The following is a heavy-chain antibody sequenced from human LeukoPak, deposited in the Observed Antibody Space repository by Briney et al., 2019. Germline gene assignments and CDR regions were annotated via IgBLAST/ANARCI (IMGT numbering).Heavy chain of an antibody. Sequence: ASVKVSCKVSGYTLTELSMHWVRQAPGKGLEWMGGFDPEDGETIYAQKFQGRVTMTEDTSTDTAYMELSSLRSEDTAVYYCATYSVTTPLEDWFDPWGQGTLVTVSS. CDR2: FDPEDGET. V-gene: IGHV1-24*01. J-gene: IGHJ5*02. CDR3: ATYSVTTPLEDWFDP. CDR1: GYTLTELS. D-gene: IGHD4-17*01.